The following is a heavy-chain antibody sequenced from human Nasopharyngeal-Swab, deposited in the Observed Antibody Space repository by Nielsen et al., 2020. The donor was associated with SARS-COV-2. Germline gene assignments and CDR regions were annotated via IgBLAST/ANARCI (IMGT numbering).Heavy chain of an antibody. V-gene: IGHV1-69*04. CDR3: ARRVGAIPYDYYCLDV. Sequence: SVKVSCKPSGGTFSSYGISWVRQAPGQGLEWMGKIIPLLGKTHYAQKFQGRLTITADKSTTTAYMELSSLKTEDTAVYYCARRVGAIPYDYYCLDVWGQGTTVTVSS. D-gene: IGHD1-26*01. CDR1: GGTFSSYG. CDR2: IIPLLGKT. J-gene: IGHJ6*01.